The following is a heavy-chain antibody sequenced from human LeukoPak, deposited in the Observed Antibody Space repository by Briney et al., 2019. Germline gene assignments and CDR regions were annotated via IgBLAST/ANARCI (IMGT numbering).Heavy chain of an antibody. Sequence: GGSLRLSCAASGFTFSDYSMTWVRQAPGKGLEWVSNIRSNGGDTFYADSVKGRFTISRDNSKNTLYLEMNSLRAEDTAVYYCAKGGYTTWFDPWGQGTLVTVSP. V-gene: IGHV3-23*01. CDR3: AKGGYTTWFDP. D-gene: IGHD2-15*01. CDR1: GFTFSDYS. CDR2: IRSNGGDT. J-gene: IGHJ5*02.